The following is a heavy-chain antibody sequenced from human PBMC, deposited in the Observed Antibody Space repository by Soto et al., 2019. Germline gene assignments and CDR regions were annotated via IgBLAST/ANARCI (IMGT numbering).Heavy chain of an antibody. CDR2: IYYLGRT. CDR1: GGSISTYY. V-gene: IGHV4-59*01. J-gene: IGHJ5*02. CDR3: ARDAHPLGLFDP. Sequence: QVQLKESGPGLMKPSETLSLTCTLSGGSISTYYWNWIRQPPGTGLEWIGYIYYLGRTNYNPSLRGRVTMSIDTSKNNFPLRLSFETAANTEVDYCARDAHPLGLFDPWGPGSLVAVSS. D-gene: IGHD3-10*01.